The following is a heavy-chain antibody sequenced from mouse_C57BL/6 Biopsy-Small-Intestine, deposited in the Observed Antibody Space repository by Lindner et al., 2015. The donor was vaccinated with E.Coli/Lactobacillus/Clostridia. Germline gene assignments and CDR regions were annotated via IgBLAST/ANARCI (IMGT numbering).Heavy chain of an antibody. D-gene: IGHD2-2*01. J-gene: IGHJ3*01. CDR3: ARNGYDEGIFSF. CDR1: GFNIEDYY. CDR2: TDPEDGET. Sequence: VQLQESGAELVKPGASVKLSCTVSGFNIEDYYIHWVKQRTEQGLEWVGRTDPEDGETKYAPKFQDKATITADTSSNTAYLQLSSLTSEDTAVYYCARNGYDEGIFSFWGQGTLVTVSA. V-gene: IGHV14-2*01.